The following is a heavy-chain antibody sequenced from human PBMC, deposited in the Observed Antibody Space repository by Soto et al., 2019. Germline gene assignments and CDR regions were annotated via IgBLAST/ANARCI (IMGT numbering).Heavy chain of an antibody. V-gene: IGHV4-59*08. D-gene: IGHD3-10*01. CDR3: ARRGYSYGSYYYGSGSYLYFDY. CDR1: GGSISSYY. CDR2: IYYSGST. J-gene: IGHJ4*02. Sequence: PSETLSLTCTVSGGSISSYYWSWIRQPPGKGLEWIGYIYYSGSTNYNPSLKSRVTISVDTSKNQFSLKLSSVTAADTAVYYCARRGYSYGSYYYGSGSYLYFDYWGQGTLVTVSS.